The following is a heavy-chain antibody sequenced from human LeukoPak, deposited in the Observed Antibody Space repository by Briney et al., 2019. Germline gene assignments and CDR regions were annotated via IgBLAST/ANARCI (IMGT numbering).Heavy chain of an antibody. CDR3: ARGGIVGATTVGY. J-gene: IGHJ4*02. Sequence: ASVKVSCKASGYTFTTYDINWVRQATGQGLEWMGWINAGNGNTEYSQKFQGRVTITRDTSASTAYMELSSLRSEDTAVYYCARGGIVGATTVGYWGQGTLVTVSS. CDR2: INAGNGNT. CDR1: GYTFTTYD. V-gene: IGHV1-3*01. D-gene: IGHD1-26*01.